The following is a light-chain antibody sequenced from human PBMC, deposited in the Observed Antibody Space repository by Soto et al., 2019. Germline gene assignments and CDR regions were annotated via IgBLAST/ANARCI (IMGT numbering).Light chain of an antibody. Sequence: DIQMTQSPSSLSASVGDRVTITCPASQGIRTDLGWYQQKPGKAPKHLIYAASSLQSGFPLRFSGSGSGAEVTLTIGSLQPEDFATYYCLEHNSYPWTFGQVTKVVIK. CDR2: AAS. CDR1: QGIRTD. J-gene: IGKJ1*01. V-gene: IGKV1-17*01. CDR3: LEHNSYPWT.